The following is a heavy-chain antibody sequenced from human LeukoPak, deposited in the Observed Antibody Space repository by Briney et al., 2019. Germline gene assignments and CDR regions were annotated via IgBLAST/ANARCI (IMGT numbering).Heavy chain of an antibody. D-gene: IGHD2-21*01. V-gene: IGHV3-43*01. CDR1: GFTFDDYT. Sequence: QPGGSLRLSCAASGFTFDDYTMHWVRQAPGKGLEWVSLISWDGGNTCYADSVKGRFTISRDNSKNSLYLQMNSLRTEDTAVYYCAKESTRGDQHYDYWGQGNLVTVST. CDR3: AKESTRGDQHYDY. J-gene: IGHJ4*02. CDR2: ISWDGGNT.